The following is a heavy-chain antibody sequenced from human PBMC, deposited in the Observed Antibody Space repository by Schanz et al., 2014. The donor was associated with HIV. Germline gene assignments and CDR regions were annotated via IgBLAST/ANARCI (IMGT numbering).Heavy chain of an antibody. CDR2: IIPIFGSP. Sequence: QVHLVQSGAEVKKPGSSVKVSCKPSGGTFSTYAVSWVRQAPGQGLEYMGGIIPIFGSPKYAQKFQGRVTITADKSTSTAYMDLGSLTSEDTAVYFCARDIKYDDPFQYGMDVWGQGTTVSVSS. D-gene: IGHD1-1*01. V-gene: IGHV1-69*06. CDR1: GGTFSTYA. J-gene: IGHJ6*02. CDR3: ARDIKYDDPFQYGMDV.